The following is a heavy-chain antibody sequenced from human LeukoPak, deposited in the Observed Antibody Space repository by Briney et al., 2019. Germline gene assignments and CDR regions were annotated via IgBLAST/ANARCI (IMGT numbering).Heavy chain of an antibody. CDR2: IRSKANSYAT. Sequence: GGSLRLPCAASGFTFSGSAMHWVRQASGKGLEWVGRIRSKANSYATAYAASVKGRFTISRDDSKNTAYLQMNSLKTEDTAVYYCTRRSYCSSTSCYTLGFDPWGQGTLVTVSS. V-gene: IGHV3-73*01. CDR1: GFTFSGSA. D-gene: IGHD2-2*02. CDR3: TRRSYCSSTSCYTLGFDP. J-gene: IGHJ5*02.